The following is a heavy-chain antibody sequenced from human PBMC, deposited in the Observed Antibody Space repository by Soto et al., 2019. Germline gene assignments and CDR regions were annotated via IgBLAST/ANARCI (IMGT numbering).Heavy chain of an antibody. CDR2: INTDGSTI. CDR1: GFRFTDYW. J-gene: IGHJ4*02. Sequence: VQLVESGGGLVQPGGSLRLSCAVSGFRFTDYWMHWVRQVPGKGLEWVSRINTDGSTITYAGSVKGRFTISRDNAKNTLYLQMASLRAEDTALYYWTRDMGVSEEWSHFDHWGQGTLVTVSS. V-gene: IGHV3-74*01. D-gene: IGHD3-3*01. CDR3: TRDMGVSEEWSHFDH.